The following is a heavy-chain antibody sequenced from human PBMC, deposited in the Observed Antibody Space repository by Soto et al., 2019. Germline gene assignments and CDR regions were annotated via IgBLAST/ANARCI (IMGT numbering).Heavy chain of an antibody. CDR3: ARTGAVTDLQY. CDR1: GFTFSSYW. V-gene: IGHV3-74*02. CDR2: ISSDGSST. J-gene: IGHJ4*02. Sequence: EVQLVESGGGSVQPGGALRLSCEASGFTFSSYWMHWVRQSPGKGLVWVSRISSDGSSTSYGDSVKGRFTASRDNAKNTQYQQMSSLRADDKDIYYCARTGAVTDLQYWGQGTLVSVSS. D-gene: IGHD6-19*01.